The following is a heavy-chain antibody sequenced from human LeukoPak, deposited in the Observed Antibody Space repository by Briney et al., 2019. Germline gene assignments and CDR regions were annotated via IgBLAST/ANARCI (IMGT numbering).Heavy chain of an antibody. CDR1: VFSLSTSGVG. D-gene: IGHD6-19*01. V-gene: IGHV2-5*02. CDR2: IYWDDDK. J-gene: IGHJ4*02. CDR3: AHITNAAPYSSGWTDYFDY. Sequence: SGPTLVKPTQTLTLTCTFSVFSLSTSGVGVGWIRQPPGKALEWLALIYWDDDKRYSPSLKSRLTITKDTSKNQVVLTMTNMDPVDTATYYCAHITNAAPYSSGWTDYFDYWGQGTLVTVSS.